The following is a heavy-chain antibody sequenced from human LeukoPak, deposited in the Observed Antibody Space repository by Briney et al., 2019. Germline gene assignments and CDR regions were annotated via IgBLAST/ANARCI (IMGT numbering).Heavy chain of an antibody. CDR3: ARDGGGEFPPANWLDP. J-gene: IGHJ5*02. CDR2: INPNSGGT. Sequence: ASVKVSCKASGYTFTGYYMHWVRQAPGQGLEWMGWINPNSGGTNYPQKFQGRVTMTRDTSISTAYMELSRLRSDDTAVYYCARDGGGEFPPANWLDPWGQGTLVTVSS. CDR1: GYTFTGYY. V-gene: IGHV1-2*02. D-gene: IGHD3-16*01.